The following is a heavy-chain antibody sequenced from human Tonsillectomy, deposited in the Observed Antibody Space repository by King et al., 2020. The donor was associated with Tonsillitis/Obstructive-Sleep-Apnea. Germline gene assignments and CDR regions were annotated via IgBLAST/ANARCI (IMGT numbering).Heavy chain of an antibody. J-gene: IGHJ5*02. Sequence: VQLVESGGGLVQPGGSLRLSCAASGFTFSSYAMSWVRQAPGKGLEWVSAISGSGGSTYYADSVTGRFTISRDNSKNTLYLQMNSLRAEDTAVYYCAKALWFGDFDLAHNWFDPWGQGTLVTVSS. D-gene: IGHD3-10*01. V-gene: IGHV3-23*04. CDR3: AKALWFGDFDLAHNWFDP. CDR1: GFTFSSYA. CDR2: ISGSGGST.